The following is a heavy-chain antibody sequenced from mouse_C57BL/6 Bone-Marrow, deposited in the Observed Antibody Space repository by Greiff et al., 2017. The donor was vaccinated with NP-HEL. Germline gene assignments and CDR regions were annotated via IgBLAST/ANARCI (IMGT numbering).Heavy chain of an antibody. Sequence: QVTLKESGPGILQPSQTLSLTCSFSGFSLSTFGMGVGWIRQPSGKGLEWLAHIWWDDDKYYNPALKGRLTISKDTSKNQVFLKIANVDTADTATYYCARMGDYDGDPYWYFDVWGTGTTVTVSS. CDR2: IWWDDDK. J-gene: IGHJ1*03. V-gene: IGHV8-8*01. CDR3: ARMGDYDGDPYWYFDV. D-gene: IGHD2-4*01. CDR1: GFSLSTFGMG.